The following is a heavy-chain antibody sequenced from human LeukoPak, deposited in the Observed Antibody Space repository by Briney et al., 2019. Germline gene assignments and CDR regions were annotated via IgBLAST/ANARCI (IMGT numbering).Heavy chain of an antibody. CDR2: ISYDGSNK. D-gene: IGHD6-6*01. CDR1: GFTFSSYG. J-gene: IGHJ6*02. CDR3: AKARYSSSPLMDV. V-gene: IGHV3-30*18. Sequence: PGRSLRLSCAASGFTFSSYGMHWVRQAPGKGLEWVAVISYDGSNKYYADSVKGRFTISRDNSKNTLYLQMNSLRAEDTAVYYCAKARYSSSPLMDVWGQGTTVTVSS.